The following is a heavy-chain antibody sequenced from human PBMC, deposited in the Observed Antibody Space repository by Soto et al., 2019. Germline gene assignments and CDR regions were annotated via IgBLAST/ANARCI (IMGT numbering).Heavy chain of an antibody. CDR1: GYTFTSYG. CDR3: ARDGPYYDSSGYHREYFQH. J-gene: IGHJ1*01. D-gene: IGHD3-22*01. Sequence: GASVKVSCKASGYTFTSYGISWVRQAPGQGLEWMGWISAYNGNTNYAQKLQGRVTMTTDTSTSTAYMELRSLRSDDTAVYYCARDGPYYDSSGYHREYFQHWGQGTLVTVSS. CDR2: ISAYNGNT. V-gene: IGHV1-18*01.